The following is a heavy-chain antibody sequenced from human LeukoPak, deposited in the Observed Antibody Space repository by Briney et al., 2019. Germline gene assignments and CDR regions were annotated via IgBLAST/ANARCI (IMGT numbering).Heavy chain of an antibody. V-gene: IGHV3-23*01. J-gene: IGHJ4*02. CDR3: ARDPSSGYYYYFDY. CDR2: ISGSGGST. D-gene: IGHD3-22*01. CDR1: GFTFSSYA. Sequence: GGSLRLSCAASGFTFSSYAMSWVRQAPGKGLEWVSAISGSGGSTYYADSVKGRFTISRDSSKNTLYLQMNSLRAEDTAVYYCARDPSSGYYYYFDYWGQGTLVTVSS.